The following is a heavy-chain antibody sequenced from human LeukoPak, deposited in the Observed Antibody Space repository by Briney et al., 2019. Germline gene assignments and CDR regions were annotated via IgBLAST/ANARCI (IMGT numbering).Heavy chain of an antibody. Sequence: EASVKVSCKASGYTFTIYGISWVRQAPGQGREWMGWISAYNGNTNYAQKLQGRVTMTTDTSTSTAYMELRSLRSDDTAVYYCARDLDGYNVVPIWDYWGQGTLVTVSS. D-gene: IGHD5-24*01. CDR2: ISAYNGNT. CDR1: GYTFTIYG. J-gene: IGHJ4*02. V-gene: IGHV1-18*01. CDR3: ARDLDGYNVVPIWDY.